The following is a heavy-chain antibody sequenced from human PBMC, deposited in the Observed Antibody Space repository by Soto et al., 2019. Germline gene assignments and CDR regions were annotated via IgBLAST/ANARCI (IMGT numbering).Heavy chain of an antibody. Sequence: QVQLVQSGAELKKPGASVKVSCKASGYTFTSYDINWVRQATGQGLEWMGWMNPNSGNTGYAQKSQGRVTMTRNNSISKAYMELNSLRYEDTAVYYCARERRASSPFDYWGQGTLLTVSS. CDR2: MNPNSGNT. V-gene: IGHV1-8*01. J-gene: IGHJ4*02. D-gene: IGHD6-19*01. CDR1: GYTFTSYD. CDR3: ARERRASSPFDY.